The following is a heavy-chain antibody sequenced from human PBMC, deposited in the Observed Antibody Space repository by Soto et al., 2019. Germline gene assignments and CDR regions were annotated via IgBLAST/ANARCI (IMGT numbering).Heavy chain of an antibody. CDR1: GFTFSSYS. CDR3: ARNEI. CDR2: ISGSDR. J-gene: IGHJ1*01. V-gene: IGHV3-7*01. Sequence: PGGSLRLSCAASGFTFSSYSVSWLRQAPGKGLEWVSGISGSDRSYVASVSSRFTISRDNAKNSLYLQMNSLRAEDTAVYYCARNEIWGQGTLVTVSS.